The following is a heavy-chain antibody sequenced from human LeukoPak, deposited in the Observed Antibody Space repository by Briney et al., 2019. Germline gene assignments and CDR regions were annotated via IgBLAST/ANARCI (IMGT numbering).Heavy chain of an antibody. CDR3: ARLGGSYYTY. J-gene: IGHJ4*02. Sequence: PGGSLRLSCVASGFAFSSYWMSWARQAPGKGLEWVANIKQDGGEKYYVDSVKGRFTISRDNAKNSLFLQMNSLRVEDTAVYYCARLGGSYYTYWGQGTLVTVSS. D-gene: IGHD1-26*01. V-gene: IGHV3-7*01. CDR1: GFAFSSYW. CDR2: IKQDGGEK.